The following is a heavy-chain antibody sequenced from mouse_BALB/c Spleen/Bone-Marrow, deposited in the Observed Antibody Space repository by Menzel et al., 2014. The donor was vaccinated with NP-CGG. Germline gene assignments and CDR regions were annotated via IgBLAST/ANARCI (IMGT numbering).Heavy chain of an antibody. CDR3: TSFAY. CDR1: GYTFTSNY. Sequence: GAELVKPGASVKLSCKASGYTFTSNYMYWGKQRPGQGLEWIGEINPSNGGTNFNEKFKSKATLTVDKSSSTAYMQLSSLTSEDTAVYYCTSFAYWGQGTLVTVSA. CDR2: INPSNGGT. J-gene: IGHJ3*01. V-gene: IGHV1S81*02.